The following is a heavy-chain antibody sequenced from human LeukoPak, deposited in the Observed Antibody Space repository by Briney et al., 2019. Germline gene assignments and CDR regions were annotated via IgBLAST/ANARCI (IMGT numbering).Heavy chain of an antibody. Sequence: PGGSLRLSCAASGFTFSDYYMNWIRQAPGKGLEWVSYISSSGSTIYYADSVKGRFTISRDNAKNSLYLQMNSLRAEDTAVYYCARAVSGSYSSTHNWFDPWGQGTLVTVSS. CDR3: ARAVSGSYSSTHNWFDP. CDR2: ISSSGSTI. V-gene: IGHV3-11*01. CDR1: GFTFSDYY. D-gene: IGHD1-26*01. J-gene: IGHJ5*02.